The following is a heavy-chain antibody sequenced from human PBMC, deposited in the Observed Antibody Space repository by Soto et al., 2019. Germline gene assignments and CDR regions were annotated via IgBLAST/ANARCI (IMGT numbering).Heavy chain of an antibody. J-gene: IGHJ6*02. V-gene: IGHV3-53*01. CDR3: VRPLPSGRNYGLDV. CDR1: GLTVSNAY. CDR2: IYDNGTT. D-gene: IGHD3-10*01. Sequence: PGGSLRLSCAASGLTVSNAYMAWVRQAPGMGLEWVSVIYDNGTTYYADSGKGRFTISRDTSTNTLSLQMDSLRAEDTAVYYCVRPLPSGRNYGLDVWGQGTTVTVSS.